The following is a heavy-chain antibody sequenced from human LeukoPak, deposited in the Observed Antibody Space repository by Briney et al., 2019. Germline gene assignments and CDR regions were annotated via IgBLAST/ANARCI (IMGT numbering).Heavy chain of an antibody. V-gene: IGHV3-7*01. Sequence: PGGSLRLSCAASGFTFSSYWMSWVRQAPGKGLEWVANIKQEGTEKYYGDSVKGRFTISRDNAKNSLYLQMNSLRAEDTAVYYCGRFHRGFYDLDYWGQGTLVTVSS. CDR1: GFTFSSYW. CDR3: GRFHRGFYDLDY. D-gene: IGHD2/OR15-2a*01. CDR2: IKQEGTEK. J-gene: IGHJ4*02.